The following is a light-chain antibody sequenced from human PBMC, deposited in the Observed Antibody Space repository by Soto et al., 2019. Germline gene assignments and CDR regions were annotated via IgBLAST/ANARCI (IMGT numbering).Light chain of an antibody. V-gene: IGKV3-15*01. Sequence: EVVMTQSPATLSVSPGERVTLSCRASQSISNNVASSQQRPGQTPRLLIYGATTRASGGPARFGGSGFGADFNLAISGLQSEDVAIYYCQQCNYWPPWTFGQGTKVEVK. CDR1: QSISNN. J-gene: IGKJ1*01. CDR2: GAT. CDR3: QQCNYWPPWT.